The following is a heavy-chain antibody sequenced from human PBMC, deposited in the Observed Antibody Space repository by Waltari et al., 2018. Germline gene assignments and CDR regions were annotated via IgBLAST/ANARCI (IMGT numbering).Heavy chain of an antibody. Sequence: QVQLVQSGAEVKKPGSSVKVSCKASGGTFSSYAISWVRQAPGQGLEWMGGIIPIFGTANDAQKFQGRVTITADESTSTAYMELSSLRSEDTAVYYCFLMGAPRAASVHQDYWGQGTLVTVSS. CDR2: IIPIFGTA. V-gene: IGHV1-69*01. CDR1: GGTFSSYA. D-gene: IGHD2-8*01. CDR3: FLMGAPRAASVHQDY. J-gene: IGHJ4*02.